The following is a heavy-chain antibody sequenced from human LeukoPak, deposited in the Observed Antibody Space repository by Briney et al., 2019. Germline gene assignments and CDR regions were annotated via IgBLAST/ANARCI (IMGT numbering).Heavy chain of an antibody. CDR2: ISGSGGST. J-gene: IGHJ4*02. CDR1: GFTFSSYA. CDR3: AKHYYDSSGPYYFDY. Sequence: GGSLRLSCAASGFTFSSYAMSWVRQAPGKGLEWVSAISGSGGSTYYADSVKGRFTISRDNSKNTLYLQMNSLRAEDTAVYYCAKHYYDSSGPYYFDYWGQGTLVTVSS. V-gene: IGHV3-23*01. D-gene: IGHD3-22*01.